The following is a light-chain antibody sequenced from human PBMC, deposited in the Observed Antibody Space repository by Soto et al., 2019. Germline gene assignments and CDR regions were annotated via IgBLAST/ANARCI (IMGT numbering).Light chain of an antibody. V-gene: IGKV1-5*01. J-gene: IGKJ1*01. Sequence: EIRMTQSPSTLAASVGDRVSMXCRASQSISSGFAWSQQKPGEAPKLLTYDASSLEAGGPSSFSGSGSATEFTPTISSRQPDDFATYYGQQYNSYSWTFGQGTKVDIK. CDR3: QQYNSYSWT. CDR2: DAS. CDR1: QSISSG.